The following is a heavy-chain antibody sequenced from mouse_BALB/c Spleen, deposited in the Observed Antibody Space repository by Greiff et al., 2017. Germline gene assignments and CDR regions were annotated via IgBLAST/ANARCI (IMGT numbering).Heavy chain of an antibody. CDR2: IDPSDSYT. J-gene: IGHJ4*01. Sequence: QVHVKQPGAELVKPGASVKMSCKASGYTFTSYWMHWVKQRPGQGLEWIGVIDPSDSYTSYNQKFKGKATLTVDTSSSTAYMQLSSLTSEDSAVYYCTRRNDDYDDGVMDYWGQGTSVTVSS. CDR3: TRRNDDYDDGVMDY. D-gene: IGHD2-4*01. V-gene: IGHV1S127*01. CDR1: GYTFTSYW.